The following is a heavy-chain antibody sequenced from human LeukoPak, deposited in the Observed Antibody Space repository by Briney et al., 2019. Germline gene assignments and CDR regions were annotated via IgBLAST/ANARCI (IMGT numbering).Heavy chain of an antibody. D-gene: IGHD3-16*01. J-gene: IGHJ4*02. CDR2: IRHDGSIK. V-gene: IGHV3-30*02. CDR1: GFIFSTYG. CDR3: AKDSLADIDY. Sequence: GGSLRLSCAASGFIFSTYGMYWVRQAPGKGLEWVAFIRHDGSIKNYADSVKGRSTISRDNSKNTLYLQMNSLGAEDTAVYYCAKDSLADIDYWGQGTLVTVSS.